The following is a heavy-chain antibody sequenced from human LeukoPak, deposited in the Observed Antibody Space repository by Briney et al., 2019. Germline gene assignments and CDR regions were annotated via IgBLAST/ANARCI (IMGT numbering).Heavy chain of an antibody. CDR2: IRSKAYGGTT. D-gene: IGHD3-10*01. J-gene: IGHJ4*02. CDR3: TRDRLYGSGRHYCDY. Sequence: GGSLRLSCTASGFTFGDYAMSWVRQAPGKGLEWVGFIRSKAYGGTTEYAASVKGRFTISRDDSKSIAYLQMNSLKTEDTAVYYCTRDRLYGSGRHYCDYWGQGTLVTVSS. V-gene: IGHV3-49*04. CDR1: GFTFGDYA.